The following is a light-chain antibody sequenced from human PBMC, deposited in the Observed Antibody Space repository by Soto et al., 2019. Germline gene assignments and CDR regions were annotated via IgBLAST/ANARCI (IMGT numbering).Light chain of an antibody. CDR3: CSFARSSTFYV. CDR2: EGG. J-gene: IGLJ1*01. V-gene: IGLV2-23*01. Sequence: QSALTQPASVSGSPGQSITISCTGTSSDVGSSNLVSWYQQHPGKAPKLIIFEGGRRSSGVSGRFSGSKSGNTASLAISGLEAEDEADYYCCSFARSSTFYVFGTGTKVTVL. CDR1: SSDVGSSNL.